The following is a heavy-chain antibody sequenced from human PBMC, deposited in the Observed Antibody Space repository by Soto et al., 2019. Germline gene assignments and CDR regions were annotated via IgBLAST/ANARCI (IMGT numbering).Heavy chain of an antibody. V-gene: IGHV1-18*01. CDR3: ARVVKSNENYDILTGRFDP. Sequence: XAVKVACKASGYPFTSYGIGWVRQAPGQGLEWMGWISAYNGNTNYAQKLQGRVTMTTDTSTSTAYMELRSLRSDDTAVYYCARVVKSNENYDILTGRFDPWGQGTLVTVSS. CDR1: GYPFTSYG. J-gene: IGHJ5*02. D-gene: IGHD3-9*01. CDR2: ISAYNGNT.